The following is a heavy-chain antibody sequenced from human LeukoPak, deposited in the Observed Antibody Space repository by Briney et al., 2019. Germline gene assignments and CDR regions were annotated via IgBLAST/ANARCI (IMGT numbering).Heavy chain of an antibody. V-gene: IGHV3-23*01. Sequence: GGSLRLSSAASGFTFSSYAMSWVRQAPGKGLEWASAISGSGGSTYYADSVKGRFTISRDNSKNTLYLQMNSLRAEDTAVYYCAKVYSSTSCFDYWGQGTLVTVSS. CDR3: AKVYSSTSCFDY. J-gene: IGHJ4*02. CDR1: GFTFSSYA. D-gene: IGHD2-2*01. CDR2: ISGSGGST.